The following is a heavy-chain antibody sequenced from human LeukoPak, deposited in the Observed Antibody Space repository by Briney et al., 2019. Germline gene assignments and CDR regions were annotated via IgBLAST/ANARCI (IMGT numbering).Heavy chain of an antibody. CDR3: ARLQSLATVAFFFDS. V-gene: IGHV5-51*01. CDR1: GYSFSNYW. Sequence: GESLKISCQASGYSFSNYWIGWVRQLPDKGLKWMAIIYPGDSDIRYSPSSQGRVTISADKSINTVYLQWSSLKASDTAIYYCARLQSLATVAFFFDSWGQGTLVTVSS. D-gene: IGHD4-11*01. J-gene: IGHJ4*02. CDR2: IYPGDSDI.